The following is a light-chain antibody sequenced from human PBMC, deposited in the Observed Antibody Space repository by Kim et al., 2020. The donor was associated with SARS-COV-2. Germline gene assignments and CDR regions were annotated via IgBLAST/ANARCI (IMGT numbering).Light chain of an antibody. CDR1: SSDVGSYNL. CDR2: EGS. CDR3: CTYAGSSSWV. V-gene: IGLV2-23*01. J-gene: IGLJ3*02. Sequence: QSALTQPASVSGSPGQWITITCTGTSSDVGSYNLVSWYQQHPGKAPKLMIYEGSKRPSGVSNRFSGSKSGNTASLTISGFQAEDVADYYCCTYAGSSSWVFGGGTKLTVL.